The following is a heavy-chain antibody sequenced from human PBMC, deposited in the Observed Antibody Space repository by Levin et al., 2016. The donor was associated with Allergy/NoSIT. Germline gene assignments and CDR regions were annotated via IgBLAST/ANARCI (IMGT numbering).Heavy chain of an antibody. D-gene: IGHD3-22*01. CDR2: ISSSSSYT. J-gene: IGHJ6*02. CDR3: ARDYYDSSGYLSGMDV. V-gene: IGHV3-11*05. Sequence: RQAPGKGLEWVSYISSSSSYTNYADSVKGRFTISRDNAKNSLYLQMNSLRAEDTAVYYCARDYYDSSGYLSGMDVWGQGTTVTVSS.